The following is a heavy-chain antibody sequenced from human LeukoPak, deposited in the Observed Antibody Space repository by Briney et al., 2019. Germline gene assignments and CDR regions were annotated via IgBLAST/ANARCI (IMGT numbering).Heavy chain of an antibody. CDR3: AKKNLGSGWYFYDY. CDR1: GFTFSSYA. CDR2: ISGSGGST. D-gene: IGHD6-19*01. J-gene: IGHJ4*02. V-gene: IGHV3-23*01. Sequence: GGSLRLSCAASGFTFSSYAMSWVRQAPGKGLEWVSAISGSGGSTYCADSVKGRFTISRDNSKNTLYLQMNSLRAEDTAVYYCAKKNLGSGWYFYDYWGQGTLVTVSS.